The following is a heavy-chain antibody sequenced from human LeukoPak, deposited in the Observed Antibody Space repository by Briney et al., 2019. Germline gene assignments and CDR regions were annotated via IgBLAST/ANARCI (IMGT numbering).Heavy chain of an antibody. CDR2: INPNSGGT. D-gene: IGHD3-3*01. V-gene: IGHV1-2*02. CDR3: ARNFYAGGYYFDY. CDR1: GYTFTSYG. J-gene: IGHJ4*02. Sequence: GASVKVSCKASGYTFTSYGISWVRQAPGQGLERMGWINPNSGGTNYAQKFQGRVTMTRDTSISTAYMELRRLRSDDTAVYYCARNFYAGGYYFDYWGQGTLVTVSS.